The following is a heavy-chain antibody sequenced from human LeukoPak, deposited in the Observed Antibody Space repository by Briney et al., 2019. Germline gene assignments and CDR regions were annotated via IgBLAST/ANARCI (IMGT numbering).Heavy chain of an antibody. CDR2: IIGSGESA. J-gene: IGHJ5*02. CDR3: AKVSHVSVVVAPTEGSWFDP. V-gene: IGHV3-23*01. CDR1: GFTFTSYA. D-gene: IGHD2-15*01. Sequence: GGSLRLSCAASGFTFTSYAMNWVRQAPGRGLEWVAVIIGSGESAHYADSVKGRFTISRDNSKNTLYLQMNSLRAEDTAVYYCAKVSHVSVVVAPTEGSWFDPWGQGTLVTVSS.